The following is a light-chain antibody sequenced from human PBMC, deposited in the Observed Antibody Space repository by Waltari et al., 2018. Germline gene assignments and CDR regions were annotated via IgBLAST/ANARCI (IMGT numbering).Light chain of an antibody. Sequence: EIVLTQSPVTLSLSPGERATLSCRASQSVSTYLAWYHQKPGQPPRLLIYDASSRATGIPDRFSASGSGTDFTLTISSLEPEDFAVYYCQQRSSWPPITFGQGTRLEIK. V-gene: IGKV3-11*01. J-gene: IGKJ5*01. CDR2: DAS. CDR1: QSVSTY. CDR3: QQRSSWPPIT.